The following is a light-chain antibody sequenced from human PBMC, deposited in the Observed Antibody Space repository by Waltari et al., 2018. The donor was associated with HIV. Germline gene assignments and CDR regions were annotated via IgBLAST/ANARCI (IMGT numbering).Light chain of an antibody. CDR1: KLDDKY. J-gene: IGLJ1*01. V-gene: IGLV3-1*01. Sequence: SYELTQPPSVSVSPGQAATITCSGAKLDDKYVCWYQQKPGRSPLLLIYQDDKRLSGIPERFSGSNSGNTATLTISGTQTMDEADYYCQAWDSGTGVFGTGTTVTVL. CDR2: QDD. CDR3: QAWDSGTGV.